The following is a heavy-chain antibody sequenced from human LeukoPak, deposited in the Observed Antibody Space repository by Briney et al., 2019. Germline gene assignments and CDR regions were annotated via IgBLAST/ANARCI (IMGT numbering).Heavy chain of an antibody. D-gene: IGHD1-7*01. CDR1: GFTFSSYG. Sequence: GGSLRPSCAASGFTFSSYGMHWVRQAPGKGLEWVAFIRYDGSNKYYADSVKGRFTISRDNSKNTLYLQMNSLRAEDTAVYYCAKDVWHGITVTGPTGPFDYWGQGTLVTVSS. CDR2: IRYDGSNK. V-gene: IGHV3-30*02. CDR3: AKDVWHGITVTGPTGPFDY. J-gene: IGHJ4*02.